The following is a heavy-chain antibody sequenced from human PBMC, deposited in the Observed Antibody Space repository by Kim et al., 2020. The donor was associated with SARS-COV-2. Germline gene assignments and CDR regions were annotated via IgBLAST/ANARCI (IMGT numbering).Heavy chain of an antibody. CDR1: GFTFSSYW. CDR2: IKQDGSEK. Sequence: GGSLRLSCAASGFTFSSYWMSWVRQAPGKGLEWVANIKQDGSEKYYVDSVKGRFTISRDNAKNSLYLQMNSLRAEDTAVYYCARAPISRWAPHYGSGSNAFDYWGQGTLVTVSS. CDR3: ARAPISRWAPHYGSGSNAFDY. D-gene: IGHD3-10*01. J-gene: IGHJ4*02. V-gene: IGHV3-7*01.